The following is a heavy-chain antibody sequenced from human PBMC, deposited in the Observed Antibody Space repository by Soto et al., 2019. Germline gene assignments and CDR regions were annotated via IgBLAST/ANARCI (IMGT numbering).Heavy chain of an antibody. CDR1: GYTFTSYG. CDR2: ISAYNGNT. V-gene: IGHV1-18*01. D-gene: IGHD6-13*01. Sequence: ASVKVSCKASGYTFTSYGISWVRQAPGQGLEWMGWISAYNGNTNYAQKLQGRVTMTTDTSTSTAYMELRSLRSDDTAVYYCARPKEAAGRGVGVGGMAVWGQGTTVTVS. J-gene: IGHJ6*02. CDR3: ARPKEAAGRGVGVGGMAV.